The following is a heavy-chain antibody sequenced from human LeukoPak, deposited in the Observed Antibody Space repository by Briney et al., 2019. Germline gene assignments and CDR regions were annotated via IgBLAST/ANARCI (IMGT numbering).Heavy chain of an antibody. CDR1: GGSTSAYY. D-gene: IGHD3-22*01. Sequence: SETLSLTCTVSGGSTSAYYWTWIRQPPGKGLEWIAYINYSGGTKYNPSLQSRVAISIDTSKIQFSLRLSSVTAADTAVYYCARRYYYDISGYYYYYMDVWGKGTTVTVSS. CDR2: INYSGGT. J-gene: IGHJ6*03. CDR3: ARRYYYDISGYYYYYMDV. V-gene: IGHV4-59*01.